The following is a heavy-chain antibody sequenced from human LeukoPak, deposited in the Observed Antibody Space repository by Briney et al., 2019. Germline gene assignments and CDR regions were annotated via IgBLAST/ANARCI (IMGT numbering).Heavy chain of an antibody. V-gene: IGHV1-46*01. J-gene: IGHJ5*02. D-gene: IGHD3-10*01. CDR2: INPSGGST. Sequence: GASVKVSCKASGYTFTSYYMHWVRQAPGQGLEWMGIINPSGGSTSYAQKFQGRVTMTRNTSISTAYMGLSSLRSEDTAVYYCARKGSSGYWFDPWGQGTLVTVSS. CDR3: ARKGSSGYWFDP. CDR1: GYTFTSYY.